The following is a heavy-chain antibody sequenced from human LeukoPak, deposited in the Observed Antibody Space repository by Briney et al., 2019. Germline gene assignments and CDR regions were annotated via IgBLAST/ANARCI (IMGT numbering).Heavy chain of an antibody. D-gene: IGHD3-10*01. CDR1: GFTFSRYN. V-gene: IGHV3-30*03. J-gene: IGHJ4*02. CDR3: DGYGSARDS. Sequence: GGSLRLSCVASGFTFSRYNMHWVRQAPGKGLEWVALISKDGINTYYADSVKGRFTISRDNSKNTFYLQMNSLRVEDTALYYCDGYGSARDSWGQGTLVTVSS. CDR2: ISKDGINT.